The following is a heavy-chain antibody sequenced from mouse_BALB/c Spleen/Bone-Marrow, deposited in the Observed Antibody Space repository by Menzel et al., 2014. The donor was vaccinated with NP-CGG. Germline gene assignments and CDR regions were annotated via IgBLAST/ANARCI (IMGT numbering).Heavy chain of an antibody. J-gene: IGHJ4*01. V-gene: IGHV5-17*02. CDR2: VSSGSSTI. D-gene: IGHD2-14*01. CDR1: GFTFSSFG. CDR3: ARWRYGYAMDY. Sequence: EVKLMESGGGLVQPGGSRELSCAASGFTFSSFGMHWVRQAPEKGLEWVAYVSSGSSTIYYADTVKGRFTISRDNPKNTLFLQMTSLRSEDTAMYYCARWRYGYAMDYWGQGTSVTVSS.